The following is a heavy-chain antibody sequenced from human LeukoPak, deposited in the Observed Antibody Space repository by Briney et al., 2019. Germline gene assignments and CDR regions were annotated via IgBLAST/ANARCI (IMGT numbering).Heavy chain of an antibody. CDR1: GGTFSSYA. CDR2: IIPILGIA. CDR3: ARYDRGIHAFDI. V-gene: IGHV1-69*04. D-gene: IGHD3-16*01. Sequence: ASVKVSCKASGGTFSSYAISWVRQAPGQGLEWMGRIIPILGIANYAQKFQGRVTITADKSTSTAYMELSSLRSEDTAVYYCARYDRGIHAFDIWGQGTMVTVSS. J-gene: IGHJ3*02.